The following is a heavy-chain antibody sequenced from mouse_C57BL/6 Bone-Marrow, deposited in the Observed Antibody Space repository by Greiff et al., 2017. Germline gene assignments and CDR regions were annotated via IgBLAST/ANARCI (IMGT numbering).Heavy chain of an antibody. CDR1: GYTFTSYW. D-gene: IGHD2-3*01. J-gene: IGHJ3*01. CDR2: IYPGSGST. CDR3: AGTPPVYDCYYPWFAY. Sequence: QVQLQQPGAELVKPGASVKMSCKASGYTFTSYWITWVKQRPGQGLEWIGDIYPGSGSTNYNEKFKGKATLTVDTSSSTAYMPLSSLTSEDSAVYYCAGTPPVYDCYYPWFAYWGQGTLVTVSA. V-gene: IGHV1-55*01.